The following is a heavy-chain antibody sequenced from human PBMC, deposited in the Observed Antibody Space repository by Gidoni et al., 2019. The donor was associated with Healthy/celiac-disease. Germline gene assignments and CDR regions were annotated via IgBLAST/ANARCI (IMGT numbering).Heavy chain of an antibody. Sequence: EVKLLESGGGLVQPGGSLRLSCAASGVTFSSYAMSWVRQAPGKGLEWVSAISGRGGSTYYADSVKGRFTISRDNSKNTLYLQMNSLRAEDTAVYYCAKDQGGWYEGNWFDPWGQGTLVTVSS. CDR1: GVTFSSYA. D-gene: IGHD6-19*01. CDR2: ISGRGGST. V-gene: IGHV3-23*01. CDR3: AKDQGGWYEGNWFDP. J-gene: IGHJ5*02.